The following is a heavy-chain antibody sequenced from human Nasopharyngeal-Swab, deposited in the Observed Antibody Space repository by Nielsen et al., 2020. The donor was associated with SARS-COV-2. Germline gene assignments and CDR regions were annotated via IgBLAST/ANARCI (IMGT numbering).Heavy chain of an antibody. D-gene: IGHD1-26*01. CDR3: ARGRSSGSYYLVPYYFDY. J-gene: IGHJ4*02. Sequence: GESLKISCAASGFTFSSYAMSWVRQAPGKGLEWVSAISGSGGSTYYADSVKGRFTISRDNSKNTLYLQMNSLRAEDTAVYYCARGRSSGSYYLVPYYFDYWGQGTLVTVSS. V-gene: IGHV3-23*01. CDR2: ISGSGGST. CDR1: GFTFSSYA.